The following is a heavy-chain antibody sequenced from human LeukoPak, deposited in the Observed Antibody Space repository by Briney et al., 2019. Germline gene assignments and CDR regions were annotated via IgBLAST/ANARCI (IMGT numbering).Heavy chain of an antibody. J-gene: IGHJ6*03. D-gene: IGHD4-23*01. CDR3: ARESATVDSYYYYYMGV. CDR2: INDSGRT. V-gene: IGHV4-34*01. Sequence: SETLSLTCAVYGGSFSNYYWSWIRQPPGKGLEWIGEINDSGRTNYNPSLMSRVTISVDTSKNQFSLRLSSVTAADTAVYYCARESATVDSYYYYYMGVWGKGTTVTVSS. CDR1: GGSFSNYY.